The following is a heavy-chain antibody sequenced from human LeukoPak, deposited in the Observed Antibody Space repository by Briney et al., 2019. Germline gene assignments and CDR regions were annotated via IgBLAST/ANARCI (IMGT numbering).Heavy chain of an antibody. CDR1: GSSFSSYY. CDR2: IYYVGIT. CDR3: ARDPYYYYGMDV. Sequence: SETLTLTCTVSGSSFSSYYWSWIRQPPGKALEWMGYIYYVGITNYNPSLKSRVTISVDTSKNQFSLKLSSVTAADTAVYYCARDPYYYYGMDVWGQGTTVTVSS. J-gene: IGHJ6*02. V-gene: IGHV4-59*01.